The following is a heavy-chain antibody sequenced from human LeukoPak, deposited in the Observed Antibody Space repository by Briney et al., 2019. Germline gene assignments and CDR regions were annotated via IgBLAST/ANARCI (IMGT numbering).Heavy chain of an antibody. D-gene: IGHD5-24*01. V-gene: IGHV3-53*01. CDR3: ARTFVSGDGYKVGYFDY. CDR2: IYPNGNI. J-gene: IGHJ4*02. Sequence: PGGSLRLSCAVSGFTFSNTYMSWVRQAPGKGLEWVSFIYPNGNIYYADSVKGRFTISRDNSKDTLFLQMNSLRAEDTAIYYCARTFVSGDGYKVGYFDYWGQGTLVTVSS. CDR1: GFTFSNTY.